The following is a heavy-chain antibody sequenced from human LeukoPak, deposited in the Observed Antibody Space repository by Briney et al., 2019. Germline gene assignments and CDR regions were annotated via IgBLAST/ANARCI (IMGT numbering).Heavy chain of an antibody. V-gene: IGHV4/OR15-8*01. J-gene: IGHJ4*02. CDR3: AYNRDFALDN. CDR1: GVPIASHSW. Sequence: SETLSLTCAVSGVPIASHSWWSWVRQPPGKGLEWIGEIYHTGGANYKPSLKSRVTMSVDTSNNHFSLKLSSVTAADTAVYFCAYNRDFALDNWGQGTLVTVSS. CDR2: IYHTGGA. D-gene: IGHD1-14*01.